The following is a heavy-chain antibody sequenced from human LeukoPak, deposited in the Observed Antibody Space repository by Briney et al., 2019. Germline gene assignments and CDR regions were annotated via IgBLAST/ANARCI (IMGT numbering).Heavy chain of an antibody. CDR1: GGTFSSYA. V-gene: IGHV1-69*13. D-gene: IGHD3-10*01. CDR2: IIPIFGTA. CDR3: ARVERGSSLTHYMDV. J-gene: IGHJ6*03. Sequence: ASVKVSCKASGGTFSSYAISWVRQAPGQGLEWMGGIIPIFGTANYAQKFQGRVTITADESTTTAYMELSSLRSEDTAVYYCARVERGSSLTHYMDVWGKGTTVTISS.